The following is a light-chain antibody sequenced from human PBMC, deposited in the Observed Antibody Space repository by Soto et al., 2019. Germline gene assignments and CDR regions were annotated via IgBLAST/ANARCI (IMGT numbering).Light chain of an antibody. CDR3: QQYNSYSYT. Sequence: DIQMTQSTSTLSASVGDRVTITCRASQGISSWLAWYQQKPGKAPKLLIYDASSLESGVPSRFSGSGSGTEFTLTISSLQPDDFATYYCQQYNSYSYTFGQGTKLEIK. CDR1: QGISSW. J-gene: IGKJ2*01. CDR2: DAS. V-gene: IGKV1-5*01.